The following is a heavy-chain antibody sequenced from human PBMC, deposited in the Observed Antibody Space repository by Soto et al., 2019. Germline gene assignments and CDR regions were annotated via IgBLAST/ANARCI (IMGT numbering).Heavy chain of an antibody. CDR2: ISGSGRTI. V-gene: IGHV3-11*01. D-gene: IGHD3-16*01. CDR3: ARLPFPWGWFDP. J-gene: IGHJ5*02. CDR1: GIIFSDY. Sequence: QVQLVESGGGLVKPGGSLRLSCAASGIIFSDYMSWVRQAPGKGLEWLSYISGSGRTIYSADSVKGRFTISRDNATNSLHLQMNNLRAEDRAVYYCARLPFPWGWFDPWGQGTLVTVSS.